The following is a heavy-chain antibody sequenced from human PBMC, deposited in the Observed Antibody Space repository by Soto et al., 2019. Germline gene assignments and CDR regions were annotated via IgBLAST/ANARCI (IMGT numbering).Heavy chain of an antibody. CDR2: ISYDGSNK. V-gene: IGHV3-30*18. D-gene: IGHD2-15*01. CDR3: AKDTNIVVVVAATLGGPDY. J-gene: IGHJ4*02. CDR1: GFTFSSYG. Sequence: GGPLGLSCAASGFTFSSYGMHWVRQAPGKGLEWVAVISYDGSNKYYADSVKGRFTISRDNSKNTLYLQMNSLRAEDTAVYYCAKDTNIVVVVAATLGGPDYWGQGTLVTVSS.